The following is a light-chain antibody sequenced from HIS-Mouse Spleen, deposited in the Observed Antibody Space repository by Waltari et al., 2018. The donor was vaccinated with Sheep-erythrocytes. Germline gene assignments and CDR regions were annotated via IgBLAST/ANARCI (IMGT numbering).Light chain of an antibody. J-gene: IGLJ3*02. V-gene: IGLV2-23*01. CDR2: EGS. CDR3: CSYAGSSTPWV. CDR1: SSDVGSYNL. Sequence: QSALTQPRSVSGSPGQSVTISCTGTSSDVGSYNLVSWYQHHPGKAPKLMIYEGSKRPSGVSNRFSGSKSGNTASLTISGLQAEDEADYYCCSYAGSSTPWVFGGGTKLTVL.